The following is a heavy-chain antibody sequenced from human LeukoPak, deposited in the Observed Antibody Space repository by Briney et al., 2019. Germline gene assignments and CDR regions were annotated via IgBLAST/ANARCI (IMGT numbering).Heavy chain of an antibody. Sequence: GESLKISCKGSGYSFTSYWIGWVRQMPGKGLEWMGIIYPGDSDTRYSPSFQGQVTISADKSISTAYLQWSSLKASDTAMYYCARRSSSAGYYYNYMDVWGKGTTVTVSS. CDR3: ARRSSSAGYYYNYMDV. CDR2: IYPGDSDT. D-gene: IGHD6-6*01. CDR1: GYSFTSYW. J-gene: IGHJ6*03. V-gene: IGHV5-51*01.